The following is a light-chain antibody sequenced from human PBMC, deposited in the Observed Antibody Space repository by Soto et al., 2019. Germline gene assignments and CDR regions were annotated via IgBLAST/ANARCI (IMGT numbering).Light chain of an antibody. CDR2: ASS. CDR3: QQLKSNLIT. J-gene: IGKJ5*01. Sequence: DIQMTQSRSSLSASVGDRVTITCRTSQSISIYLNWYQQIPGKAPKLLIYASSNLHTGVPSRFSGSASGTDFTLTISSLQPEDFATYYCQQLKSNLITFGQGTRLEIK. CDR1: QSISIY. V-gene: IGKV1-39*01.